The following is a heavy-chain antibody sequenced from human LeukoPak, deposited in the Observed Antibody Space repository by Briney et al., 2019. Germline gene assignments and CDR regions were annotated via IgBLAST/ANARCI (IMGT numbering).Heavy chain of an antibody. CDR3: ARTRGMSY. J-gene: IGHJ4*02. CDR1: GGSFSGYY. D-gene: IGHD3-16*01. Sequence: KPSETLSLTCAVYGGSFSGYYWSWIRQPPGEGLEWIGEINHSGSTNYNPSLKSRATISVDTSKNQFSLKLSSVTAADTAVYYCARTRGMSYWGQGTLVTVSS. V-gene: IGHV4-34*01. CDR2: INHSGST.